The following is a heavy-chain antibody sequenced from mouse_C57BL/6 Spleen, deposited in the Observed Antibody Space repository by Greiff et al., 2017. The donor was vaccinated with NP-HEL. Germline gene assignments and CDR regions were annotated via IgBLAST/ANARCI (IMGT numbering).Heavy chain of an antibody. V-gene: IGHV5-16*01. D-gene: IGHD2-4*01. J-gene: IGHJ2*01. CDR2: INYDGSST. CDR1: GFTFSDYY. CDR3: ARVYDYDEGFDY. Sequence: DVKLVESEGGLVQPGSSMKLSCTASGFTFSDYYMAWVRQVPEKGLEWVANINYDGSSTYYLDSLKSRFIISRDNAKNILYLQMSSLKSEDTATYYCARVYDYDEGFDYWGQGTTLTVSS.